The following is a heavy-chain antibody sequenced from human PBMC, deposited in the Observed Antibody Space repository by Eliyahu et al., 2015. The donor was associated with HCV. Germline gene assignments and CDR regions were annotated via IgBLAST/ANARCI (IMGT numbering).Heavy chain of an antibody. J-gene: IGHJ5*02. D-gene: IGHD2-15*01. Sequence: QGQLVQSGAEVKKPGASVKVSCKASGFTFTAYYFQWVRQAPGQGLQWMGRINPKSGGTDYAPKFHGKVTMTRDTSTSTVFMELSSLTPDDTAVYYCVRGGTSLSWFDPWGQGTLVTVSS. CDR3: VRGGTSLSWFDP. V-gene: IGHV1-2*06. CDR2: INPKSGGT. CDR1: GFTFTAYY.